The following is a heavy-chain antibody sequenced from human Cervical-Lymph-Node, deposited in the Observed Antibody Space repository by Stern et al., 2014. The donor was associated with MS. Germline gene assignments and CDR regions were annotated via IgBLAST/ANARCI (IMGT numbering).Heavy chain of an antibody. CDR3: SRQSQDYYFYYYYGMDV. CDR2: VAFDETYK. D-gene: IGHD3-10*01. J-gene: IGHJ6*02. V-gene: IGHV3-30-3*01. Sequence: VQLVESGGGVVQPGRSLKLSCAASGFTFSNFAMHWVRQAPGKGLEWLAVVAFDETYKNYAHSGRGRFTISRDNSKNTVYLQMNSLRPEDTAVYYCSRQSQDYYFYYYYGMDVWGQGTTVTVSS. CDR1: GFTFSNFA.